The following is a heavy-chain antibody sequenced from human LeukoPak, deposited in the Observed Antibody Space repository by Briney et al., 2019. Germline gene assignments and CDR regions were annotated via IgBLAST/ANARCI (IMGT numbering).Heavy chain of an antibody. CDR2: ISSSSSTI. CDR3: ARAFYGDYGMDV. J-gene: IGHJ6*02. V-gene: IGHV3-48*02. CDR1: GFTFRTYS. Sequence: PGGSLRLSCAASGFTFRTYSMNWVRQAPGKGLEWVSYISSSSSTIHYADSVRDQFTISRDNAKNSLYLQINSPRDEDTAVYYCARAFYGDYGMDVWGQGTTVTVSS. D-gene: IGHD4-17*01.